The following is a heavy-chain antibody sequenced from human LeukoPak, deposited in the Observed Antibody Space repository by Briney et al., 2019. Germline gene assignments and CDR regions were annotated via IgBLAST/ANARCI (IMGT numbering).Heavy chain of an antibody. J-gene: IGHJ4*02. CDR1: GFTFSTYS. CDR2: ISSSTTNM. Sequence: GGSLRLSCAASGFTFSTYSMNWVRQAPGKGLEWVSYISSSTTNMYYADSVKGRFTISRDNAKNSLYLQMNSLRAEDTAVYYCARESSSSSGRSFAYWGQGTLVTVSS. CDR3: ARESSSSSGRSFAY. V-gene: IGHV3-48*01. D-gene: IGHD6-6*01.